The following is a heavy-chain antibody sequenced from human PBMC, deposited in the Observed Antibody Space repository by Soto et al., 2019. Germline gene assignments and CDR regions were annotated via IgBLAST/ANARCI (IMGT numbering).Heavy chain of an antibody. CDR1: GYSFTSYW. CDR2: IYPGDSDT. CDR3: ARRGFYGSGTYYKNPTNYYYYYGLDV. J-gene: IGHJ6*02. V-gene: IGHV5-51*01. D-gene: IGHD3-10*01. Sequence: GESLKISCEVSGYSFTSYWIGWVRQMPGKGPEWMGIIYPGDSDTRYSPSFQGQVTISVDKSISTAYLQWSSLKASDTAMYYCARRGFYGSGTYYKNPTNYYYYYGLDVWGQGTTVTVSS.